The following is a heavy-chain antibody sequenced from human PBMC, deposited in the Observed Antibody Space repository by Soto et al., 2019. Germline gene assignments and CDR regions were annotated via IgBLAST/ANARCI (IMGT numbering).Heavy chain of an antibody. J-gene: IGHJ5*02. V-gene: IGHV1-69*13. CDR3: ARVIKGGSRTGWFDP. D-gene: IGHD2-15*01. CDR1: GGTFSSYA. Sequence: VASVKVSCKASGGTFSSYAISWVRQAPGQGLEWMGGIIPIFGTANYAQKFQGRVTITADESTSTAYMELSSLRSEGTAVYYCARVIKGGSRTGWFDPWGQGTLVTVSS. CDR2: IIPIFGTA.